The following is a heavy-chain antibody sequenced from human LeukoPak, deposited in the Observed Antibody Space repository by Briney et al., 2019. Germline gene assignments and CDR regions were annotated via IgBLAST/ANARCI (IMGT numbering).Heavy chain of an antibody. J-gene: IGHJ5*02. CDR1: GYTFTTYY. V-gene: IGHV1-46*01. CDR2: IHPSSGSA. CDR3: ARDSDSSSLADP. D-gene: IGHD6-6*01. Sequence: ASVNVSCKASGYTFTTYYIHWVRQAPGQGLEWMGIIHPSSGSAASAQKFQGRLTMTRDTTTSTVYMELSSLTSEDTAVYYCARDSDSSSLADPWGQGTLVTVSS.